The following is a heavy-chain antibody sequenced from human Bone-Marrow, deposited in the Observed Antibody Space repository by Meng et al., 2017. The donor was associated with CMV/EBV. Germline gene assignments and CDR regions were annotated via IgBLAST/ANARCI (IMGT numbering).Heavy chain of an antibody. CDR1: GGSFSGYY. CDR2: INHSGST. Sequence: SETLSLTCAVYGGSFSGYYWSWIRQPPGKGLEWIGEINHSGSTNYNPSLKSRVTISVDTSKNQFSLKLSSVTAADTAVYYCARAGRIGVGMDVWGQGPTVTVSS. CDR3: ARAGRIGVGMDV. J-gene: IGHJ6*02. V-gene: IGHV4-34*01. D-gene: IGHD2-8*01.